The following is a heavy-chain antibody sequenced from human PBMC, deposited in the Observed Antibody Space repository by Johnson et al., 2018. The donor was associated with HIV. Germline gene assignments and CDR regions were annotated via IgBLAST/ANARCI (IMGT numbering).Heavy chain of an antibody. Sequence: QVQLVESGGGVVQPGRSLRLSCAASGFIFSSYGMHWVRQAPGKGLEWVAFIRFDGSNEYYLDSVKGRFTISRDNSKNTLYLQMSSLRAEDTAIYYCARDSGKWSGVRFAFDIWGQGTMVTVSS. V-gene: IGHV3-30*02. CDR3: ARDSGKWSGVRFAFDI. D-gene: IGHD3-10*01. J-gene: IGHJ3*02. CDR1: GFIFSSYG. CDR2: IRFDGSNE.